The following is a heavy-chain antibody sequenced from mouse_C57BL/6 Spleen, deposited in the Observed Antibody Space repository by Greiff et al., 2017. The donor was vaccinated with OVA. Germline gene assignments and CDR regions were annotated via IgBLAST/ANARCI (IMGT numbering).Heavy chain of an antibody. D-gene: IGHD2-1*01. Sequence: VQLQQPGAELVKPGASVKLSCKASGYTFTSYWMHWVKQRPGQDLEWIGMIHPNSGSTNYNEKFKSKATLTVDKSSSTAYMQLSSLTSEDSAVYYCNYGNYVGAMDYWGQGTSVTVSS. CDR3: NYGNYVGAMDY. V-gene: IGHV1-64*01. J-gene: IGHJ4*01. CDR2: IHPNSGST. CDR1: GYTFTSYW.